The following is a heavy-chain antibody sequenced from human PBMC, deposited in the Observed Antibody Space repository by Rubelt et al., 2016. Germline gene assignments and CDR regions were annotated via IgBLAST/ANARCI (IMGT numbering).Heavy chain of an antibody. Sequence: TGGSLRLSCAASGFTFDDYGMSWVRQAPGKGLEWVSGINWNGGSTGYADSVKGRFTISRDNAKNSLYLQMNSLRAEDTALYHCARDLEEIMITSGGASPMDVWGKGTTVTVSS. CDR3: ARDLEEIMITSGGASPMDV. V-gene: IGHV3-20*01. D-gene: IGHD3-16*01. CDR1: GFTFDDYG. J-gene: IGHJ6*03. CDR2: INWNGGST.